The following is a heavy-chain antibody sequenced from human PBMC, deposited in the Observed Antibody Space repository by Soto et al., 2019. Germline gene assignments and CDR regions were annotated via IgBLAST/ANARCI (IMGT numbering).Heavy chain of an antibody. CDR3: YYCAHNRVAVAADY. J-gene: IGHJ4*02. D-gene: IGHD6-19*01. Sequence: SETLSLTCAVYGGSFSGYYWSWIRQPPGKGLEWIGEINHSGSTNYNPSLKSRVTISVDTSKNQFSLKLSSVTNMDPVDTATYYCAHNRVAVAADYWGQGTLVTVSS. CDR2: INHSGST. V-gene: IGHV4-34*01. CDR1: GGSFSGYY.